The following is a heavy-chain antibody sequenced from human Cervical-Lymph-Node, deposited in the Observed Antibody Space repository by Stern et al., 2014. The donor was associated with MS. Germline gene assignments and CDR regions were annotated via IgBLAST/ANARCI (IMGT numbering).Heavy chain of an antibody. J-gene: IGHJ4*02. Sequence: DQLVESGGGLVKPGGSLRLSCEAYGFNFRDYDMNWIRQAPGKGLEWVSGISGSGNTIYNADSVGGRFTISRDNTKKSLYLQMNSLRVEDTAVYYCARTYYGGNSGLGYWGQGALVTVSS. V-gene: IGHV3-11*01. CDR1: GFNFRDYD. D-gene: IGHD4-23*01. CDR2: ISGSGNTI. CDR3: ARTYYGGNSGLGY.